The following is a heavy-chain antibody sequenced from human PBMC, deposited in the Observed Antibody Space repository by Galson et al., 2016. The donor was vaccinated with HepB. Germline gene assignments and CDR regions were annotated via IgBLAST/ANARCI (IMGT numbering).Heavy chain of an antibody. J-gene: IGHJ6*02. Sequence: SLRLSCAASGLSVSDAYMNWVRQAPGKGLEWVSVLYAGGETYYADSSRCRFTISRDNSKNILYLQMNSLRVEDTDVYYCARDPSLRNGMNVWGQGTTVTVSS. CDR2: LYAGGET. V-gene: IGHV3-66*01. CDR3: ARDPSLRNGMNV. CDR1: GLSVSDAY.